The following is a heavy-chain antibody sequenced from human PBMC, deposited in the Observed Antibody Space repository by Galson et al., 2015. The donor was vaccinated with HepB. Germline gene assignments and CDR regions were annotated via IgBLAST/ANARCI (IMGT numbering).Heavy chain of an antibody. V-gene: IGHV4-39*07. Sequence: LEWIGSIYYSGTTYYNPSLKSRVTISVDTSKNQFSLRLNSVTAADTAVYYCARGRSMVRGVTSTFDIWGQGTVVTVSS. J-gene: IGHJ3*02. D-gene: IGHD3-10*01. CDR2: IYYSGTT. CDR3: ARGRSMVRGVTSTFDI.